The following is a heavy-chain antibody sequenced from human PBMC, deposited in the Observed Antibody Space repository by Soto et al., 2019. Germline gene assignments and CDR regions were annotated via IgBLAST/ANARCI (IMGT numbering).Heavy chain of an antibody. CDR1: GGTFENYA. Sequence: GASVKVSCKVSGGTFENYAITWVRQAPGQGLEWVAGIIPMLDSANYAEKFQDRVTLTADESTRTAYMEVTSLRAEDTAVYYCAKGPAIVLVPAAMNYYYGMDVWGQGTTVTVSS. CDR2: IIPMLDSA. V-gene: IGHV1-69*13. D-gene: IGHD2-2*01. CDR3: AKGPAIVLVPAAMNYYYGMDV. J-gene: IGHJ6*02.